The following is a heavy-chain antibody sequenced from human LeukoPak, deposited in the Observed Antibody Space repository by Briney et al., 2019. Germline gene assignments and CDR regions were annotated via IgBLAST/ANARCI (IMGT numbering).Heavy chain of an antibody. Sequence: SETLSLTCTVSGGSISSGGYYWNWIRQYPGKDLEWVGYIYYSGSTYYNPSLQSRVTISLDTSNNQFPLKLSSVTAADTAVYYCVRCHGSGTTPLNWGQGTLVTVSS. CDR3: VRCHGSGTTPLN. V-gene: IGHV4-31*03. CDR2: IYYSGST. D-gene: IGHD3-10*01. J-gene: IGHJ4*02. CDR1: GGSISSGGYY.